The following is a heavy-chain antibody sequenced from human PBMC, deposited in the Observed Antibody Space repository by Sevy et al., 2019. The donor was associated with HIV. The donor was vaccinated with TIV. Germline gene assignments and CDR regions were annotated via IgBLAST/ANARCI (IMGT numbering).Heavy chain of an antibody. Sequence: GGSLRLSCAASGFTFSTYGMHWVRQAPGKGLEWVAVISYDGFKKYYADSMKGRFTISRDNSKNTLYLQMNSLRVEDTALYFCAKDGGWYNYAPSDYWGLGTLVTVSS. V-gene: IGHV3-30*18. CDR1: GFTFSTYG. D-gene: IGHD1-1*01. CDR2: ISYDGFKK. CDR3: AKDGGWYNYAPSDY. J-gene: IGHJ4*02.